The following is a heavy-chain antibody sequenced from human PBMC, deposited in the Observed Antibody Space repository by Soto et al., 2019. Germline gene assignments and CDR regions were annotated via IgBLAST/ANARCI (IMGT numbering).Heavy chain of an antibody. V-gene: IGHV4-61*01. J-gene: IGHJ4*02. Sequence: SETLSLTCTVSGGSVSSGSYYWSWIRQPPGKGLEWIGYIYYSGSTNYNPSLKSRVTISVDTSKNQFYLKLSSVTAADSAVCYCARGGVAAYPIDYWGQGTLVTVSS. CDR2: IYYSGST. CDR3: ARGGVAAYPIDY. D-gene: IGHD2-15*01. CDR1: GGSVSSGSYY.